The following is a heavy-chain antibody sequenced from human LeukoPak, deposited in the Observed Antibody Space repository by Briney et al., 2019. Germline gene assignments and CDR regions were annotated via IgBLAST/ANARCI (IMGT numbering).Heavy chain of an antibody. CDR2: IYPGGSDT. D-gene: IGHD3-22*01. J-gene: IGHJ4*02. CDR1: GYRFTSYW. V-gene: IGHV5-51*01. Sequence: GESLKISCKGSGYRFTSYWLGWVRQMPGKGLEWMGIIYPGGSDTRYSPSLQGQVTISADKSISTAYLQWSSLKASDTAMYYCARNYDSSGTFDYWGQGTLVTVSS. CDR3: ARNYDSSGTFDY.